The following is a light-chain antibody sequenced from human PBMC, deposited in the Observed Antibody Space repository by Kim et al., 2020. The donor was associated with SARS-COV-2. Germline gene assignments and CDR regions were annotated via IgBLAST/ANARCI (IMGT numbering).Light chain of an antibody. CDR3: QQRSNWPY. Sequence: EIVLTQSPATLSLSPGERATLSCRASQSVSSYLAWYQQKPGQAPRLLIYDASNRATGIPARFSGSGSGTDLTLTISSLEPEDFAVYYCQQRSNWPYFGGGTKVDIK. V-gene: IGKV3-11*01. J-gene: IGKJ4*01. CDR1: QSVSSY. CDR2: DAS.